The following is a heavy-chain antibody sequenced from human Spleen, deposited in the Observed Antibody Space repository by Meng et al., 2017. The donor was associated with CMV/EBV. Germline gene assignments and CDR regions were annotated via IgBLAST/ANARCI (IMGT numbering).Heavy chain of an antibody. V-gene: IGHV3-49*04. CDR3: TTVYYGGNYDFYYGMDV. D-gene: IGHD4-23*01. CDR1: GFTFSGYV. CDR2: IRSKGYGGTT. Sequence: GGSLRLSCAASGFTFSGYVMGWVRQAPGKGLEWVGFIRSKGYGGTTEYAASVKSRFTISRDDSKSIAYLQMNSLKTEDTAVYYCTTVYYGGNYDFYYGMDVWGQGTTVTVSS. J-gene: IGHJ6*02.